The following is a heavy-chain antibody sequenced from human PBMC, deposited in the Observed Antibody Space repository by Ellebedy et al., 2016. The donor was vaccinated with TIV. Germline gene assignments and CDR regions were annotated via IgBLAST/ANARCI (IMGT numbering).Heavy chain of an antibody. D-gene: IGHD5-18*01. J-gene: IGHJ4*02. CDR1: GYTFTGYY. Sequence: ASVKVSXXASGYTFTGYYMHWVRQAPGQGLEWMGWINPNSGGTNYAQKFQGRVTMTRDTSISTAYMELSRLRSDDTAVYYCARPVDTAMADFDYWGQGTLVTVSS. V-gene: IGHV1-2*02. CDR2: INPNSGGT. CDR3: ARPVDTAMADFDY.